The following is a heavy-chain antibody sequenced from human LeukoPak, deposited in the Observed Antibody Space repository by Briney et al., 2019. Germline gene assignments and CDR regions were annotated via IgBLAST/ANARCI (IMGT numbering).Heavy chain of an antibody. V-gene: IGHV3-23*01. Sequence: GGSLRLSCVGSGFIFKLFAVGWVRQAPGKGLEWVSVISGTNDETDYADSVKGRFTISRDNSKNTLYLQMNSLRAEDTAVYYCAKGMDCSGGSCYQRGWYWGQGTLVTVSS. CDR1: GFIFKLFA. D-gene: IGHD2-15*01. CDR3: AKGMDCSGGSCYQRGWY. J-gene: IGHJ4*02. CDR2: ISGTNDET.